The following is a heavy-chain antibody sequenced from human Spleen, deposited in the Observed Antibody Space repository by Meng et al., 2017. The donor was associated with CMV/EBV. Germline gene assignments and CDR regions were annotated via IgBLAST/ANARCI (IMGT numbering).Heavy chain of an antibody. Sequence: GGSLRLSCAASGLNLSDYGMTWVRQAPGKGLEWVSVIYRGSKRSYYADAVKGRFTISRDDSRDTLYLQMTSLRGEDTAVYYCAKLPAAIRLDGFYGMDVWGQGTTVTVSS. CDR1: GLNLSDYG. CDR3: AKLPAAIRLDGFYGMDV. CDR2: IYRGSKRS. J-gene: IGHJ6*02. D-gene: IGHD2-2*02. V-gene: IGHV3-23*03.